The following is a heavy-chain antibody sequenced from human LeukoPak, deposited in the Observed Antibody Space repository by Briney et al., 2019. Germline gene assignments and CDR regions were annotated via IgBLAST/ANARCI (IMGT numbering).Heavy chain of an antibody. CDR3: AKSVVVITFRFND. J-gene: IGHJ4*02. D-gene: IGHD2-15*01. CDR1: GFTFNTYV. Sequence: PGGFLRLSCAASGFTFNTYVMSWVRQAPGKGLEWVSAINGGGSNTYYADSVKGRFTISRDNSKNMVYLQMNNLRADDTAVYYCAKSVVVITFRFNDWGQGALVTVSS. V-gene: IGHV3-23*01. CDR2: INGGGSNT.